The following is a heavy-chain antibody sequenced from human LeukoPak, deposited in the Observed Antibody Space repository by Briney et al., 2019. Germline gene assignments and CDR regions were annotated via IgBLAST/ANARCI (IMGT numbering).Heavy chain of an antibody. CDR2: TNPNSGGT. CDR3: AREPYDSGSFRTDYYYMDV. J-gene: IGHJ6*03. Sequence: ASVKVSCKASGYTFTGYYIHWVRQAPGQGLEWMGWTNPNSGGTNYAQKFQGRVTMTRDTSISTAYMELSGLRSDDTAVYYCAREPYDSGSFRTDYYYMDVWGKGTTVTISS. CDR1: GYTFTGYY. D-gene: IGHD3-10*01. V-gene: IGHV1-2*02.